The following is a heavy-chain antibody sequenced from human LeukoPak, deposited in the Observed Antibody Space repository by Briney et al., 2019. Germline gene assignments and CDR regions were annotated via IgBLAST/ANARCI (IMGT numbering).Heavy chain of an antibody. CDR3: AKEGLGYCSSTSCGYYYYYYMDV. CDR1: GFTFSSYG. V-gene: IGHV3-30*02. J-gene: IGHJ6*03. D-gene: IGHD2-2*01. CDR2: IRYDGSNK. Sequence: PGGSLRLSCAASGFTFSSYGMHWVRQAPGKGLEWVAFIRYDGSNKYYADSVKGRFTISRDNSKNTLYLQMNSLRAEDTAVYYCAKEGLGYCSSTSCGYYYYYYMDVWGKGTTVTVSS.